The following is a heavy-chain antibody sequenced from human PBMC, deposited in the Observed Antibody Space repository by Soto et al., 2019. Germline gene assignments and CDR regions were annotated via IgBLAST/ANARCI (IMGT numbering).Heavy chain of an antibody. D-gene: IGHD3-9*01. CDR1: GGSISSYY. Sequence: PSETLSLTCTVSGGSISSYYWSWIRQPPGKGLEWIGYIYYSGSTNYNPSLKSRVTISVDTSKNQFSLKLSSVTAADTAVYYCARGSYYDILTGYYPFDPWGQGTLVTVSS. V-gene: IGHV4-59*01. CDR3: ARGSYYDILTGYYPFDP. J-gene: IGHJ5*02. CDR2: IYYSGST.